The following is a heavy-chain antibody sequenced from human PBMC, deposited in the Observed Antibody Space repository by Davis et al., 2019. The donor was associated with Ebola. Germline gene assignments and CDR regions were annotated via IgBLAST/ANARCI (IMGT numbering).Heavy chain of an antibody. CDR1: GGSISSYY. J-gene: IGHJ6*03. Sequence: PSETLSLTCTVSGGSISSYYWSWIRQPAGKGLEWIGRIYTSGSTNYNPSLKSRVTISVDTSKNQFSLKLSSVTAADTAVYYCAREGYYDFWSGYSNYYYYMDVWGKGTTVTVSS. D-gene: IGHD3-3*01. V-gene: IGHV4-4*07. CDR3: AREGYYDFWSGYSNYYYYMDV. CDR2: IYTSGST.